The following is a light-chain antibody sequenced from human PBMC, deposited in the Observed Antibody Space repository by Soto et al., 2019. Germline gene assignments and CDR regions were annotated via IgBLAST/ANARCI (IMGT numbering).Light chain of an antibody. CDR2: GAS. CDR1: QSVSSN. Sequence: EIWMTQSPATLSVSPGERATLSCRASQSVSSNLAWYQQKPDQAPRLLIYGASTRATGIPARFSGSGSGTEFTLTISSLKSEDFAVYYCHQCANWHPRTFGQGTKVDIK. CDR3: HQCANWHPRT. V-gene: IGKV3-15*01. J-gene: IGKJ1*01.